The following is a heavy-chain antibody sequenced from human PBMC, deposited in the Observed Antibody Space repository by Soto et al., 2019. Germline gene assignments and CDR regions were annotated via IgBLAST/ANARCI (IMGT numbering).Heavy chain of an antibody. J-gene: IGHJ5*02. CDR3: GRVSSASGTFGWLDP. V-gene: IGHV3-48*03. CDR1: GLTVRNYE. D-gene: IGHD3-10*01. CDR2: ISNGASSI. Sequence: GGSLRLSCAASGLTVRNYEMNWVRQAPGKGLEWISYISNGASSIEYADSVKGRFTVSRDNAKNLLYLQMTSLRVEDTAVYFCGRVSSASGTFGWLDPWGQGPLVTVSS.